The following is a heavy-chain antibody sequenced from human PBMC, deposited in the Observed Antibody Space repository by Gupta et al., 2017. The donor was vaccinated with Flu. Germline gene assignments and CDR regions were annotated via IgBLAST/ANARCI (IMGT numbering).Heavy chain of an antibody. D-gene: IGHD3-10*01. V-gene: IGHV1-46*01. CDR2: ISPSGDST. CDR1: GYTFTNHY. J-gene: IGHJ4*02. Sequence: QEQVVQSGTEVKKPGASVKVSCEASGYTFTNHYMHWVRQAPGQGLEWMGVISPSGDSTRYAQKFQGRVTVTRDTSTSTVYLELNYLGFEDTAVYYCVSELASTGMLGYWGQGTLVTVSS. CDR3: VSELASTGMLGY.